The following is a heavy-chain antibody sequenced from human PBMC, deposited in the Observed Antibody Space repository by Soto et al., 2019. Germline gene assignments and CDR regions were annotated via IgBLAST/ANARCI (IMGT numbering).Heavy chain of an antibody. Sequence: SETLSLTCTVSGGSISTGGYYWSWIRQHPGKGLEWIGYIDNSATTYYNPYLKNRVTISVDTFKNQFSLKLSSVTVADTAVYYCARDPAPWGQGALVTVSS. V-gene: IGHV4-31*03. CDR3: ARDPAP. J-gene: IGHJ5*02. CDR2: IDNSATT. CDR1: GGSISTGGYY.